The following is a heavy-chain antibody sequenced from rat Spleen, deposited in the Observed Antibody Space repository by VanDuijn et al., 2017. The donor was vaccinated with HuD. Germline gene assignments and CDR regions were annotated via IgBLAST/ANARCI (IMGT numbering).Heavy chain of an antibody. CDR3: ARGDYDGPMDY. J-gene: IGHJ2*01. CDR1: GFSLTSYN. CDR2: MWSGGST. V-gene: IGHV2-45*01. D-gene: IGHD1-12*02. Sequence: QVQLMESGPGLVQPSETLSLTCTVSGFSLTSYNVHWVRQPPGKGLEWMGVMWSGGSTNYNSALKSRLSISRDTSKNQVFLKMNSLQSEDTATYYWARGDYDGPMDYWGQGVMVTVSS.